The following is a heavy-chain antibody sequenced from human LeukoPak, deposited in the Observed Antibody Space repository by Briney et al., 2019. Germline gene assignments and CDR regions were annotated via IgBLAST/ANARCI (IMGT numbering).Heavy chain of an antibody. J-gene: IGHJ6*03. CDR2: IYHSGST. V-gene: IGHV4-38-2*02. Sequence: PSETLSLTCTVSGYPISSGYFWVWIRQPPGKGLEWIGSIYHSGSTYYNPSLKSRLTISVDTFKNQLSLRLTSVTAADTAVYYCAREPSIYYHYYYMDVWGKGTTVTVSS. CDR1: GYPISSGYF. CDR3: AREPSIYYHYYYMDV.